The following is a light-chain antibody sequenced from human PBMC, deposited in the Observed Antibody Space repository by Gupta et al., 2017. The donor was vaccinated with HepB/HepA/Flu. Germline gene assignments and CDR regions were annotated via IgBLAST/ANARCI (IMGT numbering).Light chain of an antibody. CDR3: QQRINWPLT. J-gene: IGKJ4*01. CDR2: DAS. Sequence: EIVLTQSPATLSLSPGERATLSCRDSQSVSSYLAWYQQRPGQAPRLLIYDASNRATGIPARFSGSGSGTDFTLTISSLEPEDFAVYYCQQRINWPLTFGGGTKVEIK. V-gene: IGKV3-11*01. CDR1: QSVSSY.